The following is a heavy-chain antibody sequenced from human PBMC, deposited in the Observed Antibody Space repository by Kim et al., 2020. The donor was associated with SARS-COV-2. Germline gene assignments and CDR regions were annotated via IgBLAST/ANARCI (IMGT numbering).Heavy chain of an antibody. CDR2: IIPIFGTA. Sequence: SVKVSCKASGGTFSSYAISWVRQAPGQGLEWMGGIIPIFGTANYAQKFQGRVTITADESTSTAYMELSSLRSEDTAVYYCASTEYCSGGSCYAGFYGYYGMDVWGQGTTVTVSS. V-gene: IGHV1-69*13. J-gene: IGHJ6*02. D-gene: IGHD2-15*01. CDR3: ASTEYCSGGSCYAGFYGYYGMDV. CDR1: GGTFSSYA.